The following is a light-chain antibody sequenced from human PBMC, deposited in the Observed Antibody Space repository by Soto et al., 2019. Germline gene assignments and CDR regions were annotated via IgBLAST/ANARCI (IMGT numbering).Light chain of an antibody. CDR3: QSYDSSLSAHVV. V-gene: IGLV1-40*01. J-gene: IGLJ2*01. CDR2: GNS. Sequence: QPVLTQPPSVSGAPGQRVTISCTGSTSNIGAGYDVHWYQHLPGTAPKLLIYGNSNRPSGVPDRFSGSKSGTSASLAITGLQAEDEADYYCQSYDSSLSAHVVFGGGTKLTVL. CDR1: TSNIGAGYD.